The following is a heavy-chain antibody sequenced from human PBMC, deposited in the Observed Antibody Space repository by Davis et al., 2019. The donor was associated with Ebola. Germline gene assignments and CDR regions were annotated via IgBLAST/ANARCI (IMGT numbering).Heavy chain of an antibody. CDR3: ARGGYCSGGSCYYFDY. V-gene: IGHV1-2*06. D-gene: IGHD2-15*01. Sequence: ASVKVSCKTSGYTFSAHGVSWVRQAPGQGLEWMGRINPNSGGTNYAQKFQGRVTMTRDTSISTAYMELSRLRSDDTAVYYCARGGYCSGGSCYYFDYWGQGTLVTVSS. J-gene: IGHJ4*02. CDR1: GYTFSAHG. CDR2: INPNSGGT.